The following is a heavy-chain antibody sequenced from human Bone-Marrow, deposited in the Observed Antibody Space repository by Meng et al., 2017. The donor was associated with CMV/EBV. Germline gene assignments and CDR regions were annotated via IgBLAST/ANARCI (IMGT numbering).Heavy chain of an antibody. J-gene: IGHJ3*02. D-gene: IGHD2-2*01. CDR3: AREGCSSTSCPAGAFDI. CDR1: GYTFTGYY. Sequence: ASVKVSCKASGYTFTGYYMHWVRQAPGQGLEWMGWINPNSGGTNYAQKFQGRVTMTRDTSISTAYMELSRLRSDDTAVYYCAREGCSSTSCPAGAFDIWGQGTMVTVSS. V-gene: IGHV1-2*02. CDR2: INPNSGGT.